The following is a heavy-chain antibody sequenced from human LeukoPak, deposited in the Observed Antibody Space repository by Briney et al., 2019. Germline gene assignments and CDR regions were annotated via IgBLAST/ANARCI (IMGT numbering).Heavy chain of an antibody. CDR1: GGSFSGYY. CDR3: ARGRALNGSGSYSFDY. CDR2: INHRGSN. Sequence: SETLSLTCAVYGGSFSGYYWSWIRQPPGKGLEWIGGINHRGSNNYNPSLKSPVTISVDTSKNQFPLKLSSVTAADTAVYYCARGRALNGSGSYSFDYWGQGTLVTVSS. V-gene: IGHV4-34*01. J-gene: IGHJ4*02. D-gene: IGHD3-10*01.